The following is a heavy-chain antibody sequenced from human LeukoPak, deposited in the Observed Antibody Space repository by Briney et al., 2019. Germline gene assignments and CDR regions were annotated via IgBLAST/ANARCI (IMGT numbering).Heavy chain of an antibody. J-gene: IGHJ4*02. CDR2: ISAYNGNT. CDR1: GYTFTSYG. Sequence: GASVKVSCKASGYTFTSYGISWVRQAPGHGLEWMGWISAYNGNTNFAQKLQGRVTMTTDTSTSIAYMDLRSLRSDDTAVYYCARDQAATNTQVRFCLDWGQGTLVTVSS. D-gene: IGHD3-9*01. CDR3: ARDQAATNTQVRFCLD. V-gene: IGHV1-18*01.